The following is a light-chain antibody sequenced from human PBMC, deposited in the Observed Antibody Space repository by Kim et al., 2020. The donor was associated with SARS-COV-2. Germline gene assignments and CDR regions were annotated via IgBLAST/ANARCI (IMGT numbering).Light chain of an antibody. CDR1: SSNIRNNY. CDR3: GTWDSSLSAYV. J-gene: IGLJ1*01. Sequence: GQQVTISCSGSSSNIRNNYVSWYQQLPGTAPKLLIYDNNKRPSGIPDRFSGSQSGTSATLGITGLQTGDEADYYCGTWDSSLSAYVFGTGTKVTVL. V-gene: IGLV1-51*01. CDR2: DNN.